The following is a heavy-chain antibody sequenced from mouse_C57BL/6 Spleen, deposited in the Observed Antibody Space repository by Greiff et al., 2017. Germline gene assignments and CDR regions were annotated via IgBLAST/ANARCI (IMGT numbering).Heavy chain of an antibody. CDR3: TRTWDWDFDV. CDR2: LSPGNSAT. J-gene: IGHJ1*03. CDR1: GYTFTSSW. D-gene: IGHD4-1*01. Sequence: VQLQQSGPVLARPGASVKMSCKTSGYTFTSSWMHWVKQRPGPGLDWIGALSPGNSATSSNQPFKGKATLTAVPSASTAYMELSSLTNEDSAVEYCTRTWDWDFDVWGTGTTVTVSS. V-gene: IGHV1-5*01.